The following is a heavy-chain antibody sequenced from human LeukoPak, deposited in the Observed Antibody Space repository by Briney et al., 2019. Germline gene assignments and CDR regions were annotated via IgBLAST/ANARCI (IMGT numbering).Heavy chain of an antibody. CDR1: GFTFTFTNYG. CDR3: ARSITIEYYYYGMDV. Sequence: PGGSLRLSCAAPGFTFTFTNYGMSWVRQAPGKGLEWVSTIGVSGNTYYAGSVKGRFTISRDSSKNTLYLQMNSLRAEDTAVYYCARSITIEYYYYGMDVWGQGTTVTVSS. J-gene: IGHJ6*02. CDR2: IGVSGNT. D-gene: IGHD3-10*01. V-gene: IGHV3-23*01.